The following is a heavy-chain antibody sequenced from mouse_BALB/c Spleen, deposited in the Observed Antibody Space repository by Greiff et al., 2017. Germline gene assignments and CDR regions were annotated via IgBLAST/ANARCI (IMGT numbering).Heavy chain of an antibody. CDR2: INPSSGYT. CDR1: GYTFTSYT. Sequence: QVQLKQSAAELARPGASVKMSCKASGYTFTSYTMHWVKQRPGQGLEWIGYINPSSGYTEYNQKFKDKTTLTADKSSSTAYMQLSSLTSEDSAVYYCARAMITPWFAYWGQGTLVTVSA. V-gene: IGHV1-4*02. CDR3: ARAMITPWFAY. J-gene: IGHJ3*01. D-gene: IGHD2-4*01.